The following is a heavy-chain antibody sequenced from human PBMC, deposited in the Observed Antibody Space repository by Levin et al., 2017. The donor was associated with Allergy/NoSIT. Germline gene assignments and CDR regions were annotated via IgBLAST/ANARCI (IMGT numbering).Heavy chain of an antibody. CDR2: MNPNSGNT. CDR1: GYTFTSYD. D-gene: IGHD3-10*01. CDR3: ARVLLWFGEPPGRFDY. J-gene: IGHJ4*02. Sequence: ASVKVSCKASGYTFTSYDINWVRQATGQGLEWMGWMNPNSGNTGYAQKFQGRVTMTRNTSISTAYMELSSLRSEDTAVYYCARVLLWFGEPPGRFDYWGQGTLVTVSS. V-gene: IGHV1-8*01.